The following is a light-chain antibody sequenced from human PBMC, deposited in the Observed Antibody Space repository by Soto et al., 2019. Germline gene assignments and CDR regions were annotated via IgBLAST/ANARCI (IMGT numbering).Light chain of an antibody. CDR2: WAS. V-gene: IGKV4-1*01. Sequence: DIVMTQSPDSLAVSLGERATINCKSSQTVLYSSNNKNYLAWYQQTPGQPPKLLIYWASTRQSGVPDRFSGSGSGKDFTLTISSLQAEDVAVYYCQQYYNTPLTFGGGTKVELK. CDR3: QQYYNTPLT. J-gene: IGKJ4*01. CDR1: QTVLYSSNNKNY.